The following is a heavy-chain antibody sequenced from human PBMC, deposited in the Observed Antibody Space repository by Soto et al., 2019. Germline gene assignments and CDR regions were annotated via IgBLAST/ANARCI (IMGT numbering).Heavy chain of an antibody. V-gene: IGHV3-23*01. D-gene: IGHD3-10*01. Sequence: PGGSLRLSCAASGLTFSSYGMNWVRQAPGKGLVWVSAMSDSGDSTHYADSVRGRFTISRDNAKNTLYLQMNSLRAEDTAVYFCATDSAGWFGQLLNYFDYWGQGTLVTVSS. J-gene: IGHJ4*02. CDR2: MSDSGDST. CDR3: ATDSAGWFGQLLNYFDY. CDR1: GLTFSSYG.